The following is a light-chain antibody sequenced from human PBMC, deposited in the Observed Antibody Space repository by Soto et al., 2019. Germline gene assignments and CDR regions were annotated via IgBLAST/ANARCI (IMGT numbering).Light chain of an antibody. CDR3: QQRRYWPLT. CDR2: DAS. Sequence: EIVLTQSPATLSVSPGERAALSCRASQSVSSYLAWYQQKPGQAPRLLIYDASNRAAGIPARFSGSGSETDFTLTISSLEPEDFAVYFCQQRRYWPLTFGGGTKVDIK. J-gene: IGKJ4*01. CDR1: QSVSSY. V-gene: IGKV3-11*01.